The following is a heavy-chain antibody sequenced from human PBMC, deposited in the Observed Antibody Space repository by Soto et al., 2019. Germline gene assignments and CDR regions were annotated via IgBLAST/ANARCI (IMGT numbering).Heavy chain of an antibody. V-gene: IGHV1-69*13. Sequence: GASVNVSGKPSGGTYSNYACSWVRQAPAQGPERMGGVIPLFRTPNHALRFQAKLTITADEYTSIAYMEVSSLRSEDNVVYFCARGWDMDVAVAKSVYYYGMDFWGQGTTIAVSS. D-gene: IGHD6-19*01. J-gene: IGHJ6*02. CDR3: ARGWDMDVAVAKSVYYYGMDF. CDR1: GGTYSNYA. CDR2: VIPLFRTP.